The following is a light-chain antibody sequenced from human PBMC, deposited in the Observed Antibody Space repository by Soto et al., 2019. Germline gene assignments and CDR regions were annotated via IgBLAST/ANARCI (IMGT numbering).Light chain of an antibody. V-gene: IGLV2-14*03. CDR3: SSYTSSSTLSTYV. J-gene: IGLJ1*01. CDR1: SSDGGGYNY. Sequence: QAVLTQPASVTGSPGQSITISGTGTSSDGGGYNYVSWYQHHPGKAPKLMIYDVSNRPSGVSNRFSGSKSGNTASLIISGLQAEDEADYYCSSYTSSSTLSTYVFGTGTKVTVL. CDR2: DVS.